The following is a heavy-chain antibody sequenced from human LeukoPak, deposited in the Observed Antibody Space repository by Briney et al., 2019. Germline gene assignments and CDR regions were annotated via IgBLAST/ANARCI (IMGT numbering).Heavy chain of an antibody. CDR1: GFTFGDYA. CDR3: AKVLRGYCSSGRCYGYDFDY. CDR2: ISGDGGTT. Sequence: QTGGSLRLSCAASGFTFGDYAMHWVRQAPGKCLEWVSVISGDGGTTYYADSVKGRFTISRDSSKNSLYLQMNSLRTEDTALYYCAKVLRGYCSSGRCYGYDFDYWGQGTLVTVSS. V-gene: IGHV3-43*02. J-gene: IGHJ4*02. D-gene: IGHD2-15*01.